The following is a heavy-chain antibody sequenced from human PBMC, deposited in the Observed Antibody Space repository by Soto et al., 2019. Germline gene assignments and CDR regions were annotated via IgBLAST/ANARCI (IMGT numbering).Heavy chain of an antibody. Sequence: GGSLRLSCAASGFTFSSYAMSWVRQAPGKGLEWVSAISGSGGSTYYADSVKGRFTISRDNSKNTLYLQMNSLRAEDTAVYYCAKVCSGGSCYLPHFDYWGQGTLVTVSS. V-gene: IGHV3-23*01. J-gene: IGHJ4*02. CDR1: GFTFSSYA. CDR3: AKVCSGGSCYLPHFDY. D-gene: IGHD2-15*01. CDR2: ISGSGGST.